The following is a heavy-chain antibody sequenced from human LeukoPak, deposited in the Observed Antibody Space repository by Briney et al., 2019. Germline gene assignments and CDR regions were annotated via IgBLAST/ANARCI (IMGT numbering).Heavy chain of an antibody. Sequence: SETLSLTCTVSGGSISSSSYYWGWIRQPPGKGLEWIGSIYYSGSTYYNPSLESRVTISVDTSKNQFSLKMSSVTAADTAVYYCAREGRQLWHDAFDIWGQGTMVTVSS. D-gene: IGHD5-18*01. J-gene: IGHJ3*02. V-gene: IGHV4-39*02. CDR1: GGSISSSSYY. CDR3: AREGRQLWHDAFDI. CDR2: IYYSGST.